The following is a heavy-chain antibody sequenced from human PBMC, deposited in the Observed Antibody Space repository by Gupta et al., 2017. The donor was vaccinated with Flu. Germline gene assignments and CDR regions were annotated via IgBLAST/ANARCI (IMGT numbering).Heavy chain of an antibody. CDR2: VNPASGAT. CDR3: ARSIVTYCGGDCFSTYYYYGMDV. Sequence: QVQLVQSGAEVRKPGASVKVSCKASGYTFPGYPMPWVRQAPGQGLEWMGGVNPASGATNYAQNFQVRVTMTRDTSINTAYMELSTLKADDTATYYCARSIVTYCGGDCFSTYYYYGMDVWGQGTTVTVSS. D-gene: IGHD2-21*02. J-gene: IGHJ6*02. CDR1: GYTFPGYP. V-gene: IGHV1-2*02.